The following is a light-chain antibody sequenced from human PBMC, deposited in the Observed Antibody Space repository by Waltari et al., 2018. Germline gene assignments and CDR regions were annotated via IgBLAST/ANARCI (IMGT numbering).Light chain of an antibody. CDR3: SSYTNRRDVI. V-gene: IGLV2-14*03. Sequence: QSVLTQPASVSGSPGRSITISCTGANSDVGGYNPVSWYQQHPGRAPKLMIYAVSNRPSGVSDRFSGSKSGNTASLTISGLQAEDEADYYCSSYTNRRDVIFGGGTKLTVL. CDR1: NSDVGGYNP. J-gene: IGLJ2*01. CDR2: AVS.